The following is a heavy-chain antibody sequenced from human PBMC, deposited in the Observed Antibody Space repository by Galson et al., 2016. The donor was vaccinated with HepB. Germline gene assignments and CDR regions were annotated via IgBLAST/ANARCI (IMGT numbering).Heavy chain of an antibody. J-gene: IGHJ4*02. Sequence: SLRLSCAASGFTFSSYSMNWVRQAPGKGLEWVSSISSSSSYIYYADSVKGRFTISRDNAKNSLYLQMNSLRAEDTAVYYCATSPILRYFDWLRSQGHERFDCWGQGTLVTVSS. CDR2: ISSSSSYI. D-gene: IGHD3-9*01. CDR3: ATSPILRYFDWLRSQGHERFDC. CDR1: GFTFSSYS. V-gene: IGHV3-21*01.